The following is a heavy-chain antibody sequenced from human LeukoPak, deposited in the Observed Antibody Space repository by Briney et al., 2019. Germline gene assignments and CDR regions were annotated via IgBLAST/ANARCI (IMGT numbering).Heavy chain of an antibody. CDR1: AFTFSNYR. V-gene: IGHV3-7*03. D-gene: IGHD1-26*01. CDR2: IKEDGNEK. Sequence: PGGSLRLSCAASAFTFSNYRMTWVRQAPGKGLEWVANIKEDGNEKYYVDSVKGRFTISRDNAKNSLYLQMNSLRADDTAVYHCARATGRGIDYWGQGTLVTVSS. J-gene: IGHJ4*02. CDR3: ARATGRGIDY.